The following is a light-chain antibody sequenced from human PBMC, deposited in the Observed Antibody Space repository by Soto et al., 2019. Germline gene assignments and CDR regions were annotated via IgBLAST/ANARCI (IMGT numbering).Light chain of an antibody. Sequence: EIVMTQYPVTLSVSPGERATLSCRASQSVRSNLAWYQHKPGQAPSLLIYGAFTRATGIPARFSGTGSGTEFTLTISSLQSEDFALYYCQQYNDLPLPFGQGTKVEV. CDR2: GAF. CDR3: QQYNDLPLP. J-gene: IGKJ1*01. V-gene: IGKV3-15*01. CDR1: QSVRSN.